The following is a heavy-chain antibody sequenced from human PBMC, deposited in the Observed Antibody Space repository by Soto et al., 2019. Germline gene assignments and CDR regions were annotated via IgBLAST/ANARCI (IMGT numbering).Heavy chain of an antibody. Sequence: QVQLVQSGAEVKKPGSTLKVSCKTSGGTFSSYAITWVRQAPGQGLEWMGGIIPIFGTANYAQKLQGRVTITADESTRRGYMEMSSLRSEVTAVDDGARTQHVVGATVVDYYYYGMEVWGQANTVTVFS. CDR2: IIPIFGTA. D-gene: IGHD2-21*02. CDR3: ARTQHVVGATVVDYYYYGMEV. V-gene: IGHV1-69*01. CDR1: GGTFSSYA. J-gene: IGHJ6*01.